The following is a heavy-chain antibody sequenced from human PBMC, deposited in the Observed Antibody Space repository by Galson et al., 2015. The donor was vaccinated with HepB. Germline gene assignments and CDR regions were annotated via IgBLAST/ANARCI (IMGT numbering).Heavy chain of an antibody. CDR3: ARWESYYYYGSGKWYFDL. CDR1: GYSFTSYW. V-gene: IGHV5-51*03. Sequence: QSGAEVKKPGESLKISCKGSGYSFTSYWIGWVRQMPGKGLEWMGIIYPGDSDTRYSPSFQGQVTISADKSISTAYLQWSSLKASDTAMYYCARWESYYYYGSGKWYFDLWGRGTLVTVSS. D-gene: IGHD3-10*01. CDR2: IYPGDSDT. J-gene: IGHJ2*01.